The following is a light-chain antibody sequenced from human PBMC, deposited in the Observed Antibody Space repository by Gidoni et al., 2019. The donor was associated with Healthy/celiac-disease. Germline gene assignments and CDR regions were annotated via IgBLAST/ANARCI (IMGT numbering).Light chain of an antibody. Sequence: AIQLTQSPSSLSPSVGDRVTITCRASQGISSALAWYQQKLGKAPKLLIYDASSLESGVPSRFSGSGSGTDFTLTIRSLQPEDFATYYCQQFNSYPPLFTFGPGTKVDIK. CDR3: QQFNSYPPLFT. CDR2: DAS. CDR1: QGISSA. J-gene: IGKJ3*01. V-gene: IGKV1-13*02.